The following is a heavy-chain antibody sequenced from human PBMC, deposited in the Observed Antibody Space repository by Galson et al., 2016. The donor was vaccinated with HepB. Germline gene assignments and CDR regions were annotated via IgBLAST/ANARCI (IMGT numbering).Heavy chain of an antibody. Sequence: SCKASGYTFTTSAISWVRQAPGQGLEWMGWISVYSGKTNSPPKLQGRVTMTTDTSTSTAYMELRSLRSDDTAVYYCARDRGGSYYFDYWGQGTLVTVSS. CDR3: ARDRGGSYYFDY. CDR2: ISVYSGKT. CDR1: GYTFTTSA. J-gene: IGHJ4*02. D-gene: IGHD2-15*01. V-gene: IGHV1-18*01.